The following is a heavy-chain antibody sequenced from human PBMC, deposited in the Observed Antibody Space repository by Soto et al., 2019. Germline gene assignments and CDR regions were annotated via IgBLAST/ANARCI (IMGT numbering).Heavy chain of an antibody. Sequence: QVQLVQSGAEVKKPGASVKVSCKASGYTFTTYGISWVRQAPGQGLEWMGWISVYVGSTNYAQKFQGRVTMTTDTFTTTAYMELRSVRSDDTAVYYCARGGGEGYYYDSSGYYSDYWGQGTLVTVSS. D-gene: IGHD3-22*01. CDR2: ISVYVGST. CDR3: ARGGGEGYYYDSSGYYSDY. V-gene: IGHV1-18*01. CDR1: GYTFTTYG. J-gene: IGHJ4*02.